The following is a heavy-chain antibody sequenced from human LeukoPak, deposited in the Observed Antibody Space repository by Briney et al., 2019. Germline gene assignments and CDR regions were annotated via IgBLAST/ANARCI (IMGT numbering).Heavy chain of an antibody. Sequence: GGSLRLSCAASGFTFSDYGMSWVRQSPGKGLEWVSSFGGRGGSTYYADSVKGRFTISRDNSKNTLYLQMNSLRAEDTAVYYCAELGITMIGGVWGKGTTVTISS. V-gene: IGHV3-23*01. CDR1: GFTFSDYG. J-gene: IGHJ6*04. D-gene: IGHD3-10*02. CDR3: AELGITMIGGV. CDR2: FGGRGGST.